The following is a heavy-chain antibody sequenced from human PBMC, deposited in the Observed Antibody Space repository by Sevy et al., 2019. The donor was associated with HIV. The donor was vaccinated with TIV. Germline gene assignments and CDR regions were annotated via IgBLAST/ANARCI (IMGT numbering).Heavy chain of an antibody. V-gene: IGHV3-33*01. CDR2: IWYDGGTT. Sequence: GGSLRLSCAASGFIFSYYGMHWVRQAPGKGLEWVAVIWYDGGTTIYADSVKGRFTISRDNSKNIPYLQMNSLRDEDTAVYYCARDPHEIMLSGSYYLYWGQGTRVTVSS. CDR1: GFIFSYYG. J-gene: IGHJ4*02. CDR3: ARDPHEIMLSGSYYLY. D-gene: IGHD1-26*01.